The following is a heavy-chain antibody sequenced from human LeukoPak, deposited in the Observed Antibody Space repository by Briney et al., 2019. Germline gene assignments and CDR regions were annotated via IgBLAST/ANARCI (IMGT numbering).Heavy chain of an antibody. CDR2: INGGGGST. CDR1: GFTFSSYA. V-gene: IGHV3-23*01. J-gene: IGHJ4*02. Sequence: PGGSLRLSCAASGFTFSSYAMSWVRQAPGKGLDWVSSINGGGGSTYYADSVKGRFTISRDNSKNTLYLQMNSLRAEDTAVYYCARDKIAAAGTVDYWGQGTLVTVSS. D-gene: IGHD6-13*01. CDR3: ARDKIAAAGTVDY.